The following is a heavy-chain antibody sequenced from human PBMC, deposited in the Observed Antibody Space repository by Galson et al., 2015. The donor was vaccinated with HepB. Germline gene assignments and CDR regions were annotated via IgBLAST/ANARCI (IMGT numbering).Heavy chain of an antibody. CDR1: GFSLSTSGMR. J-gene: IGHJ5*02. CDR2: IDWDDDK. Sequence: PALVKPTQTLRLTCTFSGFSLSTSGMRVSWIRQPPGKALEWLARIDWDDDKFYTTSLKTRLTISKDTSKNQVVLTMTKMDPADTATYYCARIGRSSGWNNWFDPWGQGTLVTASS. V-gene: IGHV2-70*04. D-gene: IGHD6-19*01. CDR3: ARIGRSSGWNNWFDP.